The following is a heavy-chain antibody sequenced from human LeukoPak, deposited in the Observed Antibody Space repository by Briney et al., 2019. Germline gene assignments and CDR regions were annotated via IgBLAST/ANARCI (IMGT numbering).Heavy chain of an antibody. Sequence: SETRSLTCAVYGGSFSGYYWSWIRQPPGKGLEWIGEINHSGSTNYNPSLKSRVTISVDTSKNQFSLKLSSVTAADTAVYYCARRVRGGPFDYWGQGTLVTVSS. V-gene: IGHV4-34*01. J-gene: IGHJ4*02. CDR3: ARRVRGGPFDY. CDR1: GGSFSGYY. CDR2: INHSGST. D-gene: IGHD3-10*01.